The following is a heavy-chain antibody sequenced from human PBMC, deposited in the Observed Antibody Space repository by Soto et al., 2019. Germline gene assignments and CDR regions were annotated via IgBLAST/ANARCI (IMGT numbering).Heavy chain of an antibody. CDR2: ISGSGGST. J-gene: IGHJ4*02. V-gene: IGHV3-23*01. CDR1: GFTFSSYA. Sequence: GGSLRLSCAASGFTFSSYAMSWVRQAPGKGLEWVSAISGSGGSTYYADSVKGRFTISRDNSKNPLYLQMNSLRAEDTAVYYCAKDPGSIVATIGGGYFDYWGQGTLVTVSS. D-gene: IGHD5-12*01. CDR3: AKDPGSIVATIGGGYFDY.